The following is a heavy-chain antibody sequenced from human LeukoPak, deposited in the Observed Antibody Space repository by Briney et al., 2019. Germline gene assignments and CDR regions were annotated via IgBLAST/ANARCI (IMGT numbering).Heavy chain of an antibody. D-gene: IGHD3-16*02. CDR2: IKQDGSEK. V-gene: IGHV3-7*01. CDR1: GFTSSRYW. CDR3: AREASDYIWGSYRYTSYCDY. J-gene: IGHJ4*02. Sequence: PGGTLRLSCAASGFTSSRYWMTWVRQAPGKGLEWVANIKQDGSEKNCVDSVKGRFTISRDNAKNSLYLQMNSLRAEDTAVYYCAREASDYIWGSYRYTSYCDYWGQGTLVTVSS.